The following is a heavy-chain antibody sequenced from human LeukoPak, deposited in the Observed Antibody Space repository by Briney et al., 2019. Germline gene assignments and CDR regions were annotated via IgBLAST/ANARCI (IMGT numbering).Heavy chain of an antibody. CDR2: IYYSGST. J-gene: IGHJ4*02. Sequence: PSETLSLTCTVSGGSISSSSYDWGWIRQPPGKGLEWIGSIYYSGSTYYNPSLKSRVTISVDTSKNQFSLKPSSVTAADTAVYYCARGWTTVVTPVFDYWGQGTLVTVSS. CDR3: ARGWTTVVTPVFDY. V-gene: IGHV4-39*07. D-gene: IGHD4-23*01. CDR1: GGSISSSSYD.